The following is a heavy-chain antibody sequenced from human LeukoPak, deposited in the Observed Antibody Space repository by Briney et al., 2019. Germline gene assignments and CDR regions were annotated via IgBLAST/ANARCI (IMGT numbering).Heavy chain of an antibody. CDR1: GGSLSSHY. J-gene: IGHJ3*02. D-gene: IGHD3-16*01. CDR2: IYYTGST. V-gene: IGHV4-59*11. Sequence: PSETLSLTCTVSGGSLSSHYWSWIRQPPGKGLEWVGSIYYTGSTNYNPYNPSLKSRVTIPVDTSKKQFSLKLSSVTAAGTAVYYCARYMGFGAFDIWGQGTMVTVSS. CDR3: ARYMGFGAFDI.